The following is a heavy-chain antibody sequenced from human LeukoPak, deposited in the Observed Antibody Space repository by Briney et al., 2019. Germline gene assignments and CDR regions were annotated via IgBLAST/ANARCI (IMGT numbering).Heavy chain of an antibody. CDR2: INHSGST. D-gene: IGHD3-9*01. V-gene: IGHV4-34*01. CDR1: GGSFSGYY. J-gene: IGHJ4*02. CDR3: ARARNEILAGYYSFDY. Sequence: SETLSLTCAVYGGSFSGYYWSWIRQPPGKGLEWIGEINHSGSTNYNPSLKSRVTISGDKSKNQFSLKLSSMTAADTAIYYCARARNEILAGYYSFDYWGQGILVTVSS.